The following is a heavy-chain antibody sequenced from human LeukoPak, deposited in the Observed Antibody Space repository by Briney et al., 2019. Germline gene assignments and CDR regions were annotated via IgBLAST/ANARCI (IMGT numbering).Heavy chain of an antibody. D-gene: IGHD3-3*01. J-gene: IGHJ6*02. V-gene: IGHV3-30-3*01. CDR1: GFTFSSYA. Sequence: PGRSLRLSCAASGFTFSSYAMHWVRQAPGKGLEGVAVISYDGSNKYYADSVKGRFTISRDNSKNTLYLQMNSPRAEDTAVYYCARDRFLEWLLMIRNYYYGMDVWGQGTTVTVSS. CDR2: ISYDGSNK. CDR3: ARDRFLEWLLMIRNYYYGMDV.